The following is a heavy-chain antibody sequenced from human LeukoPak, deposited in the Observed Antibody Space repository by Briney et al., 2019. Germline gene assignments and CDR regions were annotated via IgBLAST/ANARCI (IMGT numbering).Heavy chain of an antibody. J-gene: IGHJ4*02. D-gene: IGHD6-19*01. CDR2: IKEDGSKE. CDR3: ARDFGDSSGWYNDY. Sequence: GGSLRLXCAASGFTLSKYWMRWVRQAPGKALEWLADIKEDGSKEYFVDSVKGRFTISRDNTKNSVYLQMNSLRAEDTAVYYCARDFGDSSGWYNDYWGQGTLVIVSS. V-gene: IGHV3-7*01. CDR1: GFTLSKYW.